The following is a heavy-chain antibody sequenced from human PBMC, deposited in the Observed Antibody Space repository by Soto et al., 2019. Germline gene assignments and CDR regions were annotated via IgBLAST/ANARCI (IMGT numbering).Heavy chain of an antibody. V-gene: IGHV4-39*01. CDR2: LYHSGNT. D-gene: IGHD3-9*01. CDR3: ASHYFDSWTGHYTGVFYFDF. CDR1: GGSIISSNPY. Sequence: SETLSLTCTVSGGSIISSNPYWAWIRQPPGEGLEWIGSLYHSGNTYYNPSLTSRVTISVDTSKNQFSRKLSSVTAADTALYFCASHYFDSWTGHYTGVFYFDFWGQGAPVTVSS. J-gene: IGHJ4*02.